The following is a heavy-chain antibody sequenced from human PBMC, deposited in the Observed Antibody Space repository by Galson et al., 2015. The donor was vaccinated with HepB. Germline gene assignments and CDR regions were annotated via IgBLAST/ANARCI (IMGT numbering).Heavy chain of an antibody. CDR1: GGSISSSSYY. Sequence: SETLSLTCTVSGGSISSSSYYWGWIRQPPGKGLEWIGSIYYSGSTYYNPSLKSRVTISVDTSKNQFSLKLSSVTAADTAVYYCARPPYCSGGSCYPQPFDYWGQGTLVTVSS. V-gene: IGHV4-39*01. D-gene: IGHD2-15*01. J-gene: IGHJ4*02. CDR3: ARPPYCSGGSCYPQPFDY. CDR2: IYYSGST.